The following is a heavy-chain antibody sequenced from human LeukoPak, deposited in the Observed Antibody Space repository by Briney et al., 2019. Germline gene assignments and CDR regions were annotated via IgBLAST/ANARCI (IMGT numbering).Heavy chain of an antibody. CDR3: ARIDYGDYSVDY. CDR1: GGTFSSYA. V-gene: IGHV1-3*01. J-gene: IGHJ4*02. Sequence: ASVNVSCKASGGTFSSYAISWVRQAPGQRLEWMGWINAGNGNTKYSQKFQGRVTITRDTSASTAYMELSSLRSEDTAVYYCARIDYGDYSVDYWGQGTLVTVSS. CDR2: INAGNGNT. D-gene: IGHD4-17*01.